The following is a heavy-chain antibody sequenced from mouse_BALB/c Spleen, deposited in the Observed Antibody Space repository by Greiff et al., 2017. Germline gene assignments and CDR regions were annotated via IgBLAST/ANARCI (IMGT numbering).Heavy chain of an antibody. Sequence: DVHLVESGGGLVQPGGSLRLSCATSGFTFTDYYMSWVRQPPGKALEWLGFIRNKANGYTTEYSASVKGRFTISRDNSQSILYLQMNTLRAEDSATYYCARDLRDAAYWGQGTLVTVSA. J-gene: IGHJ3*01. CDR1: GFTFTDYY. CDR2: IRNKANGYTT. CDR3: ARDLRDAAY. V-gene: IGHV7-3*02. D-gene: IGHD3-3*01.